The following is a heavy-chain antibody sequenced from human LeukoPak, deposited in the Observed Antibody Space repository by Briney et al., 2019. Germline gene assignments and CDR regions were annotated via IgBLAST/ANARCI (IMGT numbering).Heavy chain of an antibody. V-gene: IGHV3-30*18. D-gene: IGHD3-22*01. J-gene: IGHJ4*02. Sequence: GGSLRLSCVASGFTFSSYGMHWVRQAPGKGLEWVAVISNDGSNKHYADSVKGRFTISRDNSKNTLYLQMNSLRAEDMAVYYCAKENYYESSGYVDYWGQGTLVTVSS. CDR1: GFTFSSYG. CDR2: ISNDGSNK. CDR3: AKENYYESSGYVDY.